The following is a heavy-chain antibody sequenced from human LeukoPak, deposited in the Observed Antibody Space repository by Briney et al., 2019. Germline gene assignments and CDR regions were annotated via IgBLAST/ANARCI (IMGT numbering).Heavy chain of an antibody. J-gene: IGHJ4*02. CDR3: AKGAYDYIEIAYFDY. CDR1: GFTFRSYW. CDR2: ISGSGGST. Sequence: GGSLRLSCAASGFTFRSYWMSWVRQAPGKGLEWVSAISGSGGSTYYADSVKGRFTISRDNSKNTLYLQMNSLRAEDTAVYYCAKGAYDYIEIAYFDYWGQGSLVTVSS. V-gene: IGHV3-23*01. D-gene: IGHD5-12*01.